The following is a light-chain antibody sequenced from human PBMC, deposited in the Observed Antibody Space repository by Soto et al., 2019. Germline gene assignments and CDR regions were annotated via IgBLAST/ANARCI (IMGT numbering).Light chain of an antibody. CDR1: SRDVGKYTF. Sequence: QSALTQPASVSGAPGQSITISCTGTSRDVGKYTFVSWYGQHPGKAPKLIIFEVYKRPSGVSNRFSGSKSGNTASLTISGLQAEDEANYYCCLYGGSNNYVVFGGGTKVTVL. V-gene: IGLV2-23*02. CDR3: CLYGGSNNYVV. J-gene: IGLJ2*01. CDR2: EVY.